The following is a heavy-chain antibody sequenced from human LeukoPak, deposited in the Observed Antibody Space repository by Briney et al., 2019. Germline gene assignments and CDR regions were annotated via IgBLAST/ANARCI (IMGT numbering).Heavy chain of an antibody. D-gene: IGHD2-15*01. Sequence: GGSLRLSCAASGFTFNKAWMSWVRQAPGKGLEWIGRVKKKTDGGTTDYAAPAKDRFTISRDDSKNTLYLQMNSLETEDIAVYYCAASLGLLPYYFDYWGQGTLVTVSS. CDR2: VKKKTDGGTT. CDR3: AASLGLLPYYFDY. CDR1: GFTFNKAW. V-gene: IGHV3-15*01. J-gene: IGHJ4*02.